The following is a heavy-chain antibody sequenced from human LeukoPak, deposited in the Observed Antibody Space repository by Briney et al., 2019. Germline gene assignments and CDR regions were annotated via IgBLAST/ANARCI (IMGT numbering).Heavy chain of an antibody. D-gene: IGHD3-22*01. Sequence: PGGTLRLSCAASGFTFSHYGMSWVRQPPGKGLEWIGEINHSGSTNYNPSLKSRVTISVYTSKNQFSLKLSSVTAADTAVYYCARLKYYYDSSGYRAEYFQHWGQGTLVTVSS. CDR2: INHSGST. CDR1: GFTFSHYG. V-gene: IGHV4-34*01. CDR3: ARLKYYYDSSGYRAEYFQH. J-gene: IGHJ1*01.